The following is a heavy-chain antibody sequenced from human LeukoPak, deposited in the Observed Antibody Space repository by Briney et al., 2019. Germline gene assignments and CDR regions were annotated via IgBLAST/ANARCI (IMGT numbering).Heavy chain of an antibody. J-gene: IGHJ4*02. CDR3: VRDFRSADY. Sequence: SGGPLRLSCTAPGFTFSNYCMHWVRQTPGKGLIWVSRICPGGTITNYADSVKGRFTISRDDAKNMMFLQMNSLRADDTAVYYCVRDFRSADYWGQGILVTVSS. CDR2: ICPGGTIT. V-gene: IGHV3-74*01. CDR1: GFTFSNYC.